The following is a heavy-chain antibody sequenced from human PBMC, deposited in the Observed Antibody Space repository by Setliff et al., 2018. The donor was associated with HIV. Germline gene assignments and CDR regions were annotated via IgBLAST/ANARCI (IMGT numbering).Heavy chain of an antibody. V-gene: IGHV3-66*01. CDR1: GLTDTYNY. Sequence: PGGSLRLSCAASGLTDTYNYMSWVRQAPGKGLEWVSVIYAGGSTYYADSVKGRFTISRDNSKNMLYLQMSGLRVEDTAVYYCARDPHYYDSSGYYSMFDIWGQGTVVTVSS. D-gene: IGHD3-22*01. J-gene: IGHJ3*02. CDR3: ARDPHYYDSSGYYSMFDI. CDR2: IYAGGST.